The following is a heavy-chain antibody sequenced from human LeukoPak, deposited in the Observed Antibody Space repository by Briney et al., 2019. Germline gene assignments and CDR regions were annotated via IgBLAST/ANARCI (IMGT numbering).Heavy chain of an antibody. V-gene: IGHV4-4*02. CDR3: ASPGDYYGSGSYVDAFDN. Sequence: SETLSLTCAVSGGSISSSNWWSWVRPPPGKGLEWIGEIYHSGSTNYNPSLKSRVTISVDKSKNQFSLKLSSVTAADTAVYYCASPGDYYGSGSYVDAFDNWGQGTMVTVSS. D-gene: IGHD3-10*01. J-gene: IGHJ3*02. CDR2: IYHSGST. CDR1: GGSISSSNW.